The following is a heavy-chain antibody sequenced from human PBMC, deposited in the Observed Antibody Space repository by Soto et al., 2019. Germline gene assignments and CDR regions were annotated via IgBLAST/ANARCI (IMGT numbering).Heavy chain of an antibody. CDR1: GFTFSGHY. Sequence: PGGSLRLSCEGSGFTFSGHYIDWVRQAPGKGLEWLGRIRNKPNGHTTAYAASVKGRFTISRDDSKNLVYLQMNSLKSEDTALYYCSTTVITAPLFEYWGQGTLVTVSS. CDR3: STTVITAPLFEY. J-gene: IGHJ4*02. V-gene: IGHV3-72*01. CDR2: IRNKPNGHTT. D-gene: IGHD2-21*02.